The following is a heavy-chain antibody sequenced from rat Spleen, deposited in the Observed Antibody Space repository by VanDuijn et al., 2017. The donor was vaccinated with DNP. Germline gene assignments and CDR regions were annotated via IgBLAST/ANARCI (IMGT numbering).Heavy chain of an antibody. CDR1: GFTFSDYY. V-gene: IGHV5-22*01. CDR3: ARHVLPLRVWDY. D-gene: IGHD1-4*01. Sequence: EVRLVESGGDSVQPGRSLKLSCSASGFTFSDYYMAWVRQAPTMGLEWVAYIPFDGANTYYKDSVKGRFTISRDNVKSTLYLQMNSLRSEDMATYYCARHVLPLRVWDYWGQGVMVTVSS. J-gene: IGHJ2*01. CDR2: IPFDGANT.